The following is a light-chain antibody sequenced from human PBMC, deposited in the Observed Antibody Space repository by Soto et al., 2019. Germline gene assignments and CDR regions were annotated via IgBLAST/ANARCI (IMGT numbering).Light chain of an antibody. CDR1: QRITNC. J-gene: IGKJ2*01. Sequence: DIQMTQSPSTLSASVGDRVTITCRASQRITNCLAWYQQKPGKAPKLLILDASSLRSGVPSRFSGSGSGTEFTLTISSLQPDDFATYYCQQHNPYSPYTFGQGTKLEIK. CDR3: QQHNPYSPYT. V-gene: IGKV1-5*03. CDR2: DAS.